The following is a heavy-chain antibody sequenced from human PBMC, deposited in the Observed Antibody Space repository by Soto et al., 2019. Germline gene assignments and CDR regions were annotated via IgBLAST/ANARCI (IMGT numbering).Heavy chain of an antibody. CDR1: GGSISSGGYS. Sequence: PSETLSLTCAVSGGSISSGGYSWSWIRQPPGKGLEWIGYIYHSGSTYYNPSLKSRVTISVDRSKNQFSLKLSSVTAADTAVYYCARGLMVYGDYYFDYCGQGTLVTVSS. D-gene: IGHD2-8*01. J-gene: IGHJ4*02. CDR3: ARGLMVYGDYYFDY. V-gene: IGHV4-30-2*01. CDR2: IYHSGST.